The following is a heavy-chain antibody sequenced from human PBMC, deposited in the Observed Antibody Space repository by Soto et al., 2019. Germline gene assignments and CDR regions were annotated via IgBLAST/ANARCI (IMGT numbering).Heavy chain of an antibody. CDR1: GFSLSTSGVG. CDR3: AHLGTTGTEFDY. Sequence: QITLKESGPTLVKPTQTLTLTCTFSGFSLSTSGVGVGWIRQPPGKALEWLALIYWDDDKRYSPSLKSRLTITKHTSKNQVVLTMTNMDPVDTATYYCAHLGTTGTEFDYWGQGTLVTVSS. CDR2: IYWDDDK. D-gene: IGHD1-1*01. J-gene: IGHJ4*02. V-gene: IGHV2-5*02.